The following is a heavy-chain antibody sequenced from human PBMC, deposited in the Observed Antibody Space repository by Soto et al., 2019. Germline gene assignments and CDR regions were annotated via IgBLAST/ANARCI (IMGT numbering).Heavy chain of an antibody. CDR3: ARIPAYEYGMDV. Sequence: TLSRTCTVSGGSFKSGSYSLSWSRQPPGKALEWLALIDWDDDKDDSASVKTRLTISKETSKNQVVPTMTNMDPVDTATYYCARIPAYEYGMDVWVQGTTVTVSS. D-gene: IGHD3-3*01. J-gene: IGHJ6*01. CDR1: GGSFKSGSYS. CDR2: IDWDDDK. V-gene: IGHV2-70*01.